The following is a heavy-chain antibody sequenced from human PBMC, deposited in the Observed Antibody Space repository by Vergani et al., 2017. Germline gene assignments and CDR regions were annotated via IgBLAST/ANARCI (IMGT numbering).Heavy chain of an antibody. CDR3: VYDFWSGLMDV. Sequence: EVQLLESGGGLVQPGRSLRLSCATSGFTFDDYAMHWVRQAPGKGLEWVSGISWNSGSIGYADSVKGRFTISRDNAKNSLYLQMNSLRAEDTAVYYCVYDFWSGLMDVWGQGTTVTVSS. J-gene: IGHJ6*02. CDR2: ISWNSGSI. D-gene: IGHD3-3*01. CDR1: GFTFDDYA. V-gene: IGHV3-9*01.